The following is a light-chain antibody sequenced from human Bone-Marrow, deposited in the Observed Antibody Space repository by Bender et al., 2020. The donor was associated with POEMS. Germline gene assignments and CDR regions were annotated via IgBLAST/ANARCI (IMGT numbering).Light chain of an antibody. CDR3: CSYAGSNTL. V-gene: IGLV3-1*01. J-gene: IGLJ3*02. CDR2: QDS. CDR1: KLGNRF. Sequence: SYELTQSPSVSVSPGQTASITCSGDKLGNRFTCWYQQKPGQSPVLVIYQDSKRPSGIPERFSGSKSGNTASLTISGLQAEDEADYFCCSYAGSNTLFGGGTKLTVL.